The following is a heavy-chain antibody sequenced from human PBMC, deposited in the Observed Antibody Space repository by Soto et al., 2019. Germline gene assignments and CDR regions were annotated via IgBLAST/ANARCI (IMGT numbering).Heavy chain of an antibody. J-gene: IGHJ4*02. CDR2: INAGNGNT. CDR3: AREYYSSSFDN. D-gene: IGHD6-6*01. Sequence: YATHWAGQAPGQRLEWMGCINAGNGNTKYSQKFQGRVTITRDTSASTAYMELSSLRSEVTAMYYCAREYYSSSFDNWGQGTLVTVSS. V-gene: IGHV1-3*01. CDR1: YA.